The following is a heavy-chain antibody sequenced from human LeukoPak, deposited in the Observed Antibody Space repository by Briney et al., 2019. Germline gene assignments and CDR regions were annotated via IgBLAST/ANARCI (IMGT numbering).Heavy chain of an antibody. V-gene: IGHV4-38-2*02. D-gene: IGHD2-8*02. CDR3: ARGNVVLDY. J-gene: IGHJ4*02. CDR2: FYYGGGT. CDR1: GYSIDSGYY. Sequence: SETLSLTCTVSGYSIDSGYYWGWIRQPPGKGLEWIGNFYYGGGTYYNPSLKSRVTISLDTSKNQFSLKLTSVTAADTATYYCARGNVVLDYRGQGTLVTISS.